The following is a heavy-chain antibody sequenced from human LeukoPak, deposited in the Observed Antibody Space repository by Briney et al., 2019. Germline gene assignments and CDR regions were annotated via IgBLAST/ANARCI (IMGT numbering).Heavy chain of an antibody. D-gene: IGHD1-26*01. CDR2: ITYIGST. Sequence: PSETLSLTCTVSGGFVSSSSHYCGWIRQPPGKGLEWIGSITYIGSTYYNPSLSSRVTISADTSKNQFSLKLTSVTAADTAVYYCAREFTTAWLGDFDSWGQGTLVTVSS. CDR3: AREFTTAWLGDFDS. CDR1: GGFVSSSSHY. V-gene: IGHV4-39*07. J-gene: IGHJ4*02.